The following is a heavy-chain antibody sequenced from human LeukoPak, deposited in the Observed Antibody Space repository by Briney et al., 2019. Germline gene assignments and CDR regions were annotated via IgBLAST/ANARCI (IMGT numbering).Heavy chain of an antibody. Sequence: SVKVSCKVSGYTLTELSMHWVRQAPGKGLEWMGGFDPEDGETIYAQKFQGRVTMAEDTSTDTAYMELSSLRSEDTAVYYCATGSSGPYYFDYWGQGTLVTVSS. D-gene: IGHD6-19*01. J-gene: IGHJ4*02. CDR3: ATGSSGPYYFDY. V-gene: IGHV1-24*01. CDR2: FDPEDGET. CDR1: GYTLTELS.